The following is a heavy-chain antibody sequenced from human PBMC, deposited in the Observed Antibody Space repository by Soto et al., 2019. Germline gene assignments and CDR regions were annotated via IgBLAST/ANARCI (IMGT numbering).Heavy chain of an antibody. D-gene: IGHD3-10*01. CDR2: ISGSGGST. CDR3: AKWDTDYGSGNYYYYYGMDV. CDR1: GFTFSSYA. J-gene: IGHJ6*02. V-gene: IGHV3-23*01. Sequence: GGSLRLSCAASGFTFSSYAMSWVRQAPGKGLEWVSAISGSGGSTYYADSVKGRFTISRDNSKNTLYLQMNSLRAEDTAVYYCAKWDTDYGSGNYYYYYGMDVWGQGTTVTVSS.